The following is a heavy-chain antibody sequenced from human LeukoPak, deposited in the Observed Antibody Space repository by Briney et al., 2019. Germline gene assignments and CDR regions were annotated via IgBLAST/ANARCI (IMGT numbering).Heavy chain of an antibody. CDR3: ARDGPYESSGFYFVD. V-gene: IGHV1-18*01. D-gene: IGHD3-22*01. CDR1: GYTFTSYD. J-gene: IGHJ4*02. CDR2: INPYNGNT. Sequence: GASVKVSCKASGYTFTSYDINWVRQAPGQGLEWMGWINPYNGNTNYAQKFQGRVSMTTDTSTRTAYMEVRSLRSDDTAVYYCARDGPYESSGFYFVDWGQGTLVTVSS.